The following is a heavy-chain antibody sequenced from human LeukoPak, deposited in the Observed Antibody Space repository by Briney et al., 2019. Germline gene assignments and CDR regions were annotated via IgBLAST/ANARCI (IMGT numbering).Heavy chain of an antibody. Sequence: PGGSLRLSCVVSGFTCSSCWINWVRQAPGKGLEWVATVNEDGTAKFYVDSVKGRFTIFRDNTRSSLDLQMNSLTVEDTAMYYCEAPATAWGQGTLVTVSS. CDR1: GFTCSSCW. CDR2: VNEDGTAK. CDR3: EAPATA. J-gene: IGHJ5*02. V-gene: IGHV3-7*01.